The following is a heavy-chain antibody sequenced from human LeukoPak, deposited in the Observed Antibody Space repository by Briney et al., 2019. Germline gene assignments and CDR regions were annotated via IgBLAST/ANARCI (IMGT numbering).Heavy chain of an antibody. V-gene: IGHV4-39*01. Sequence: TSETLSLTCTVSGGSISSSSYYWGWIRQPPGKGLEWIGSIYYSGSTYYNPSLKSRVTISVDTSKNQFSLKLSSATAADTAVYYCARLLYSSSWYWDYFDYWGQGTLVTVSS. CDR1: GGSISSSSYY. J-gene: IGHJ4*02. CDR3: ARLLYSSSWYWDYFDY. CDR2: IYYSGST. D-gene: IGHD6-13*01.